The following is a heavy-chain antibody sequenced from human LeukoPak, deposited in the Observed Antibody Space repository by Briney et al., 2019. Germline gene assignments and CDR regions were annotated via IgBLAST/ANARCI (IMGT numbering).Heavy chain of an antibody. J-gene: IGHJ4*02. D-gene: IGHD6-19*01. V-gene: IGHV3-23*01. CDR2: ISGSGGTT. Sequence: GGSLRLSCAASGFTFSSYAMTWVRQAPGKGLEWVSIISGSGGTTKYADSVRGRFTISRDNSKNTQYLQMNSLRAEDTAVYYCAKRSPAGTYYFDYWGQGTLVTVSS. CDR3: AKRSPAGTYYFDY. CDR1: GFTFSSYA.